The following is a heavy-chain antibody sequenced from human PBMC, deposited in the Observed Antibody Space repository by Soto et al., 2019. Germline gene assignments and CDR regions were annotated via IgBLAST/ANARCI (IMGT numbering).Heavy chain of an antibody. D-gene: IGHD2-15*01. CDR3: ARVRVVYYYYYMDV. J-gene: IGHJ6*03. V-gene: IGHV4-31*03. CDR2: IYYSGST. Sequence: QVQLQESGPGLVKPSQTLSLTCTVSGGSISSGGYYWSWIRQHPGKGLEWIGYIYYSGSTYYNPSLKSRVTIAVDTSKNQFSLKLSSVTAADTAVYYCARVRVVYYYYYMDVWGKGTTVTVSS. CDR1: GGSISSGGYY.